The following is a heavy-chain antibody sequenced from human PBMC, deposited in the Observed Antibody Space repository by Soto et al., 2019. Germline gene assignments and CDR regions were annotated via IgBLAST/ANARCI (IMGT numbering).Heavy chain of an antibody. Sequence: ASVKVSCKASGYTFTSYDINWVRQATGQGLEWMGWISAYNGNTNYAQKLQGRVTMTTDTSTSTAYMELRSLRSDDTAVYYCARESTYCSGGSCYSWFDPWGQGTVVTVSS. D-gene: IGHD2-15*01. V-gene: IGHV1-18*01. CDR2: ISAYNGNT. CDR1: GYTFTSYD. CDR3: ARESTYCSGGSCYSWFDP. J-gene: IGHJ5*02.